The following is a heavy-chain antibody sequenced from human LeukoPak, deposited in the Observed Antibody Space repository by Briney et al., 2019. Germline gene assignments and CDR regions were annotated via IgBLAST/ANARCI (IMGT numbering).Heavy chain of an antibody. J-gene: IGHJ5*02. Sequence: ASVKVSCKASGYTFTSYDINWVRQATGQGLEWMGWMNPNSGNTGYAQKFQGRVTMTRNTSISTAYMELSSLRSEDTAVYYCARRIAAADQTWFDPWGQGTLVTVSS. CDR3: ARRIAAADQTWFDP. D-gene: IGHD6-13*01. CDR2: MNPNSGNT. V-gene: IGHV1-8*01. CDR1: GYTFTSYD.